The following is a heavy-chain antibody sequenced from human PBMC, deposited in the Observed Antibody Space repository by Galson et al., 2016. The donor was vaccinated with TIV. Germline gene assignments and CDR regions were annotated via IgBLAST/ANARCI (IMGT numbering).Heavy chain of an antibody. CDR1: GFTFSKAW. D-gene: IGHD2-2*01. CDR2: IKGTIDGGTT. CDR3: TTDLGYCIFTSCSLSLDY. Sequence: SLRLSCAASGFTFSKAWMSWVRQAPGKGLEWVGRIKGTIDGGTTAYAASVKDRFSISRDDSKNTGFLQMNSLKTEDTAVYFCTTDLGYCIFTSCSLSLDYWGQGTPVTVSS. J-gene: IGHJ4*02. V-gene: IGHV3-15*01.